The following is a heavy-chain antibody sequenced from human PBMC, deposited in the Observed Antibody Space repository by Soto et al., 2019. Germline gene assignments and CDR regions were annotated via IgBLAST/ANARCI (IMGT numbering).Heavy chain of an antibody. J-gene: IGHJ6*02. D-gene: IGHD5-18*01. Sequence: QVHLMQSGAEVKKPGASVKVSCKASGYTFTTYGISWVRQAPGLGLEWMGWISPYNDDTVYAQNPEGRVTLTTDTSARIADMQMRSLTPDDTAVYFCAREGFYAGSGKYSYGYSPPRYYGMDVWGQGTTVTVSS. CDR3: AREGFYAGSGKYSYGYSPPRYYGMDV. V-gene: IGHV1-18*01. CDR1: GYTFTTYG. CDR2: ISPYNDDT.